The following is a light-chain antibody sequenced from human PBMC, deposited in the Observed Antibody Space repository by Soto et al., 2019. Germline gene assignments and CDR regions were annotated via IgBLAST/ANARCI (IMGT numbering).Light chain of an antibody. Sequence: QAVVTQPPSASGTPGQKVFISCSGSSSNIGGTNYAYWYQQLPGAAPKLLMHSNNLRPSGVPERISGSKFGTAASLAISGLRSEDEAVYYCASWDDRLGAVIFGGGTKL. CDR1: SSNIGGTNY. J-gene: IGLJ2*01. V-gene: IGLV1-47*02. CDR3: ASWDDRLGAVI. CDR2: SNN.